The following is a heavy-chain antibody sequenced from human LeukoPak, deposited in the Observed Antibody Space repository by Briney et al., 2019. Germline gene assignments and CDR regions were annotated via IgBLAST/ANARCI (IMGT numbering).Heavy chain of an antibody. CDR3: AKDRGYSYGISEY. J-gene: IGHJ4*02. CDR1: GFTFSSYA. Sequence: GGSLRLSCVASGFTFSSYAMHWVRQAPGKGLEWVAGISFDGSIEVYADSVKGQFTISRDNSKNTLYLQMNSLRAEDTAVYYCAKDRGYSYGISEYWGQGTLVTVSS. V-gene: IGHV3-30-3*01. D-gene: IGHD5-18*01. CDR2: ISFDGSIE.